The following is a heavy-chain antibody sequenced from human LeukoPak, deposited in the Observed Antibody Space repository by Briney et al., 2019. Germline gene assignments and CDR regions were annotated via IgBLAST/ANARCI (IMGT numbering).Heavy chain of an antibody. CDR3: ARDYRDESRWFDP. CDR2: ISSSSSYT. V-gene: IGHV3-11*05. Sequence: GGSLRLSCAASGFTFSDYYMSWIRQAPGKGLEWVSYISSSSSYTNYADSVKGRFTISRDNAKNSLYLQMNSLRAEDTAVYYCARDYRDESRWFDPWGQGTLVTVSP. D-gene: IGHD1-26*01. CDR1: GFTFSDYY. J-gene: IGHJ5*02.